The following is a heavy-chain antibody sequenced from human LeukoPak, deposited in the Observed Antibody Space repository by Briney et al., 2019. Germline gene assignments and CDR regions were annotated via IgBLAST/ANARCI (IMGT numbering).Heavy chain of an antibody. J-gene: IGHJ4*02. CDR1: GYTFTSYG. CDR2: ISAYNGNT. V-gene: IGHV1-18*01. D-gene: IGHD6-13*01. Sequence: GSVKVSCKASGYTFTSYGISWVRQAPGQGLEWMGWISAYNGNTNYAQKLQGRVTMTTATSTSTAYMELRSLRSDATAVYYCARGYSSSWLDYWGQGTLVTVSS. CDR3: ARGYSSSWLDY.